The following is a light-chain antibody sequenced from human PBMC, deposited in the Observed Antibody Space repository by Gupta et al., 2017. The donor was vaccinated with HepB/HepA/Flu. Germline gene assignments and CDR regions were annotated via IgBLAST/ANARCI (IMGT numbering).Light chain of an antibody. J-gene: IGLJ2*01. Sequence: SVLTQPPSVSGAPGQRVTISCTGSSANNGAGYDVHWYQQVPGAAPKLLIFANRNRPSGVPQRFSGSNSGTSASLAITWLQAEDEADYYCQSYDNSLSGYVVFGGGTKLTVL. CDR3: QSYDNSLSGYVV. V-gene: IGLV1-40*01. CDR2: ANR. CDR1: SANNGAGYD.